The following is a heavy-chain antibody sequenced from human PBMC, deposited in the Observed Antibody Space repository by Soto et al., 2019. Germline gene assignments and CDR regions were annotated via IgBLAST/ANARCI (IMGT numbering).Heavy chain of an antibody. J-gene: IGHJ4*02. CDR2: ISGSGGST. D-gene: IGHD5-18*01. CDR1: GFTFGSNP. Sequence: EVQLLESGGGLVQPGGSLSLPCAASGFTFGSNPMSWVRQAQGKGWEWASAISGSGGSTYNADSVKGRFTISRDNSKNTLYLQMNSLRAEDTAVYYCAKTSKYRPLAPFDYWGQGTLVTVSS. CDR3: AKTSKYRPLAPFDY. V-gene: IGHV3-23*01.